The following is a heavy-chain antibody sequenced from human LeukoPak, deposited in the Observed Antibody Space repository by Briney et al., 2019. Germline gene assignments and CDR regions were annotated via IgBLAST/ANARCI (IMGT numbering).Heavy chain of an antibody. CDR3: ARATLSDYYFNY. J-gene: IGHJ4*02. CDR1: GYTFTSYA. V-gene: IGHV1-3*01. Sequence: ASVKVSCKTSGYTFTSYAMHWVRQAPGQRLEWMGWINVGNGNTKYSQKFQDRVTITGDTSTNTVYMELSSLRSEDTAVYFCARATLSDYYFNYWGQGTLVTVSS. CDR2: INVGNGNT.